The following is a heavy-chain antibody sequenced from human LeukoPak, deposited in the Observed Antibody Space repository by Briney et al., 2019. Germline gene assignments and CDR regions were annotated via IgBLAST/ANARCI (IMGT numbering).Heavy chain of an antibody. CDR3: AREEEWLLLRHWYFDL. J-gene: IGHJ2*01. CDR1: GGAFSGYY. CDR2: INHSGST. D-gene: IGHD3-22*01. V-gene: IGHV4-34*01. Sequence: SETLSLTCAVYGGAFSGYYWSWIRQPPGKGLEWIGEINHSGSTNYNPSLKSRVTISVDTSKNQFSLKLSSVTAADTAVYYCAREEEWLLLRHWYFDLWGRGTLVTVSS.